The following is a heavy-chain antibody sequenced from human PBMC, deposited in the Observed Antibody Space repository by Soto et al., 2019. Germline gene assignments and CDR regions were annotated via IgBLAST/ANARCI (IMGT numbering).Heavy chain of an antibody. J-gene: IGHJ4*02. V-gene: IGHV3-48*02. D-gene: IGHD6-19*01. CDR1: GFTFSSHG. Sequence: PGGSLRLSCAASGFTFSSHGMNWVRQAPGKGLEWISYIGRNDDSSVYYADSVKGRFTISRDNARNSLYLQMNSLRDEDTAVYFCARGDTAGWDFAYWGQGTLVTVSS. CDR3: ARGDTAGWDFAY. CDR2: IGRNDDSSV.